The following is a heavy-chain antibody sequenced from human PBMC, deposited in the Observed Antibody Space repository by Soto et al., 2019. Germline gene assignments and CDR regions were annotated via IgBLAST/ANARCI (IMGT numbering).Heavy chain of an antibody. CDR1: CWSFSGYY. CDR3: ARRPRPAYTDFDY. CDR2: INHSGST. Sequence: PSETLSLPCAVYCWSFSGYYWGWVPPPPGKGLEWIGEINHSGSTNSNPSLKSRVTISVDTSKNQFSLKLSSVTAADTAVYYCARRPRPAYTDFDYWGQGTLVTVSS. V-gene: IGHV4-34*01. D-gene: IGHD3-16*01. J-gene: IGHJ4*02.